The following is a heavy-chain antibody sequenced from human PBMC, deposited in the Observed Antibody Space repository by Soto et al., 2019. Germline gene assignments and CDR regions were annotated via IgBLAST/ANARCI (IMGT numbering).Heavy chain of an antibody. CDR3: ARDFSYYYYGMDV. J-gene: IGHJ6*02. V-gene: IGHV3-33*01. CDR2: IWYDGSNK. Sequence: GGSLSLSCAASEFTFSTYGMHWVRQAPGKGLEWVAVIWYDGSNKYYADSVKGRFTISRDNSKNTLYLQMNSLRAEDTAVYYCARDFSYYYYGMDVWGQGTTVTVSS. CDR1: EFTFSTYG.